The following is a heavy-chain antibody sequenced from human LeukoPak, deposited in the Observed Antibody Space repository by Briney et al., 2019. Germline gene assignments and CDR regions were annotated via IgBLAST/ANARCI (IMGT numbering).Heavy chain of an antibody. D-gene: IGHD6-13*01. CDR1: GGSISSGSYY. J-gene: IGHJ3*02. Sequence: SETLSLTCTVSGGSISSGSYYWSWIRQPAGKGLEWIGRIYTSGSTNYNPSLKSRVTISVNTSKNQFSLKLSSVTAADTAVYYCARGGSWYDAFDIWGQGTMVTVSS. CDR3: ARGGSWYDAFDI. V-gene: IGHV4-61*02. CDR2: IYTSGST.